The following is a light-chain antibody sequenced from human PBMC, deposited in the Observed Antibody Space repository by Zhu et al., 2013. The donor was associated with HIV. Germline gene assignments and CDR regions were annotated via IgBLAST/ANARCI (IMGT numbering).Light chain of an antibody. V-gene: IGKV3-11*01. J-gene: IGKJ4*01. CDR3: QHRSSWSLA. CDR1: QRISLY. Sequence: EVVLTQSPANLSLSPGERATLSCRASQRISLYLAWFQQKPGQAPRLLISDSSHRATGIPDRFSGSGSGTDFTLTISSLEPEDFAIYYCQHRSSWSLAFGGGTKVEIK. CDR2: DSS.